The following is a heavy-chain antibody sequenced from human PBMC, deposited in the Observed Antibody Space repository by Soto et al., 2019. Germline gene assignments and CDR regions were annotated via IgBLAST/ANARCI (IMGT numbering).Heavy chain of an antibody. CDR2: ISGSGGST. D-gene: IGHD5-18*01. Sequence: GSLRLSCAASGFTFSSYAMSWVRQAPGKGLEWVSAISGSGGSTYYADSVKGRFTISRDNSKNTLYLQMNSLRAEDTAVYCCAKDLDADYYYYGMDVWGQGTTVTVS. CDR3: AKDLDADYYYYGMDV. CDR1: GFTFSSYA. V-gene: IGHV3-23*01. J-gene: IGHJ6*02.